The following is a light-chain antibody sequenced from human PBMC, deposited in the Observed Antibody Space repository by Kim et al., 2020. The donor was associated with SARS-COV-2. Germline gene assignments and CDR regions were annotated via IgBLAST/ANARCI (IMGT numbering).Light chain of an antibody. CDR1: RSNIGAGYD. V-gene: IGLV1-40*01. CDR2: DNN. Sequence: QSVLTQPPSVSGDPGQRVTLSCTGSRSNIGAGYDVHWYQQLRGTAPKLLIYDNNNRPSGVPDRFSSSKSGTSASLAITGLQAEDEADYYCQSNDNSLSGLEAVFGGGTQLTVL. CDR3: QSNDNSLSGLEAV. J-gene: IGLJ2*01.